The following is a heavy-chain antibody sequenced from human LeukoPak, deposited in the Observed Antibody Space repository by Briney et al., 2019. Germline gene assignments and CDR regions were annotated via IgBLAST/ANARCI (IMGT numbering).Heavy chain of an antibody. D-gene: IGHD5-12*01. CDR2: IKQGGSEK. Sequence: GGSLRLSCAVSGFTFDKYWMSWVRQPPGKGLEWVATIKQGGSEKYYVDSVKGRFTISRDSANTSLYLQLDSLRPEDTAIYYCARLRRGYSGHEYYFDYWGQGSRVTVSS. CDR3: ARLRRGYSGHEYYFDY. V-gene: IGHV3-7*01. J-gene: IGHJ4*02. CDR1: GFTFDKYW.